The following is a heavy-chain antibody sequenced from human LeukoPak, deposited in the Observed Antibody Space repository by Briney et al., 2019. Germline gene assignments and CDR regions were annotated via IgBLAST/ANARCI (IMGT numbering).Heavy chain of an antibody. D-gene: IGHD3-10*01. Sequence: GGSLRLSCAASGFTFSSYAMSWVRQAPGKGLEWVSAISGSGGSTYYADSVKGRFTISRDNSKNTLYLQMNSLRAEDTAVYYCAKDSLLWFGELLSGGTGDYWGQGTLVTVS. CDR3: AKDSLLWFGELLSGGTGDY. CDR1: GFTFSSYA. J-gene: IGHJ4*02. CDR2: ISGSGGST. V-gene: IGHV3-23*01.